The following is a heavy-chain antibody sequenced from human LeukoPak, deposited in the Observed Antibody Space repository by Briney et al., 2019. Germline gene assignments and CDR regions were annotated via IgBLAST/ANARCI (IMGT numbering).Heavy chain of an antibody. CDR2: ISSSSSYI. V-gene: IGHV3-21*01. Sequence: PGGSLRLSCAASGFTFSSYSMNWVRQAPGKGLEWVSSISSSSSYIYYADSVKGRFTISRDNAKNSLYLQMNSLRAEDTAVYYCARDFGYCGGDCYSDYWAQGTLVTVSS. D-gene: IGHD2-21*02. CDR3: ARDFGYCGGDCYSDY. J-gene: IGHJ4*02. CDR1: GFTFSSYS.